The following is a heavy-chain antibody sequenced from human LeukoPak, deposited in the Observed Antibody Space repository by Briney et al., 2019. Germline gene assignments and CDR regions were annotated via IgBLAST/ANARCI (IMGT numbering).Heavy chain of an antibody. D-gene: IGHD6-13*01. CDR2: IYHSGST. CDR1: GGSINSGGYY. Sequence: PSETLSLTCTVSGGSINSGGYYWSWIRQHPGKGLEWIGYIYHSGSTYYNPSLKSRVTISVDRSKNQFSLKLSSVTAADTAVYYCARGGAAADWYYYGMDVWGQGTTVTVSS. J-gene: IGHJ6*02. CDR3: ARGGAAADWYYYGMDV. V-gene: IGHV4-30-2*01.